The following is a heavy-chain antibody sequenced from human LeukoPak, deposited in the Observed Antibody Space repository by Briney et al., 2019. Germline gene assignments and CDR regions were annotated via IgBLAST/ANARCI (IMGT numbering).Heavy chain of an antibody. V-gene: IGHV3-11*01. CDR1: GFTFSDYY. CDR3: AREARYSSGWYRRNYFDY. J-gene: IGHJ4*02. D-gene: IGHD6-19*01. Sequence: AGGSLRLSCAASGFTFSDYYMSWIRQAPGKGLEWVSYISSSGSTIYYADSVKGRFTISRDNAKNSLYLQMNSLRAEDTAVYYCAREARYSSGWYRRNYFDYWGQGTLVTVSS. CDR2: ISSSGSTI.